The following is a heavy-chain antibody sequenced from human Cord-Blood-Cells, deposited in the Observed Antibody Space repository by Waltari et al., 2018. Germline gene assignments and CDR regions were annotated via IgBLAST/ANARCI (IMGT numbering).Heavy chain of an antibody. CDR1: GFSFSSYW. CDR2: INSDGSST. J-gene: IGHJ4*02. D-gene: IGHD3-22*01. V-gene: IGHV3-74*01. CDR3: ARDYYDSSGYYDY. Sequence: EVQLVESGGGLVQPGGSLRLSCAASGFSFSSYWLHWARPDPGKGLVWVSRINSDGSSTSYADSVKGRFTISRDNAKNTLYLQMNSLRAEDTAVYYCARDYYDSSGYYDYWGQGTLVTVSS.